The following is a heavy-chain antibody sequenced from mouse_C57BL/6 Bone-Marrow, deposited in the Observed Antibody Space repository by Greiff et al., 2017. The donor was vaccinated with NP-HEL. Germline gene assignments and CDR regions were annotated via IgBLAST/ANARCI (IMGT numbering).Heavy chain of an antibody. Sequence: EVQRVESGGGLVQPGESLKLSCESNEYAFPSHDMSWVRKTPEKRLELVAAINSDGGSTYYPATMERRFIIARDNTKKTLYLQMSSLRSEDTALYYCARHNGYDGVYYAMDYWGQGTSVTVSS. CDR2: INSDGGST. J-gene: IGHJ4*01. D-gene: IGHD2-2*01. V-gene: IGHV5-2*01. CDR1: EYAFPSHD. CDR3: ARHNGYDGVYYAMDY.